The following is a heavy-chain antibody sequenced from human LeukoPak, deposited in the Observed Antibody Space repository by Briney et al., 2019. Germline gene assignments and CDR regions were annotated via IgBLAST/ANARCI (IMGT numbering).Heavy chain of an antibody. D-gene: IGHD1-26*01. CDR3: AKDPPGIVGALDY. Sequence: ISSSDNGMYYADSVKGRLTISRDNSKNTLYLQMNSLRAEDTAVYYCAKDPPGIVGALDYWGQGTLVTVSS. J-gene: IGHJ4*02. CDR2: ISSSDNGM. V-gene: IGHV3-23*01.